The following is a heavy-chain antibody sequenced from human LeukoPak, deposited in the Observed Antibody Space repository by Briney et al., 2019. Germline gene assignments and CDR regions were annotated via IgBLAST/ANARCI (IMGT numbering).Heavy chain of an antibody. D-gene: IGHD6-19*01. J-gene: IGHJ4*02. CDR2: IYYTGGT. CDR1: GGSIGSDY. V-gene: IGHV4-59*08. CDR3: AKYGNSGWVIDN. Sequence: SETLSLTCTVSGGSIGSDYWTWIRQPPRKGLEYIGYIYYTGGTNYNPSLKSRVTISVDTSKNQFSLKLSSVTAADTAVYFCAKYGNSGWVIDNWGQGTLVTVSS.